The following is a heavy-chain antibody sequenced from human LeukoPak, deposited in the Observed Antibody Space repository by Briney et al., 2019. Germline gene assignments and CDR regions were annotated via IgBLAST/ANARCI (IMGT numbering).Heavy chain of an antibody. CDR2: IYYSRST. Sequence: SETLSLTCTVSGGSISSYYWSWIRQPPGKGLEWIGYIYYSRSTNYNPSLKSRVTISVDTSKNQFSLKLSSVTAADTAVYYCARFFPPSEPYSSGPTGWFDPWGQGTLVTVSS. D-gene: IGHD6-19*01. V-gene: IGHV4-59*01. CDR3: ARFFPPSEPYSSGPTGWFDP. CDR1: GGSISSYY. J-gene: IGHJ5*02.